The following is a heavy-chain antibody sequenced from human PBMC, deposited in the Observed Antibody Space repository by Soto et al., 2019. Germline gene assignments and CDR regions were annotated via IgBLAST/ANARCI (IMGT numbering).Heavy chain of an antibody. CDR1: GYTFTTYI. V-gene: IGHV1-3*05. J-gene: IGHJ3*02. D-gene: IGHD6-19*01. CDR2: INAGNGNT. Sequence: QVQLVQSEAEEKKPGASVKVSCKASGYTFTTYIMHWVRQAPGQRLEWMGWINAGNGNTKYSQKFQDRVTFTRDTSASTAYMELSSLRSEDTAVYYCASAIAVPSDAFDIWGQGTMVTVSS. CDR3: ASAIAVPSDAFDI.